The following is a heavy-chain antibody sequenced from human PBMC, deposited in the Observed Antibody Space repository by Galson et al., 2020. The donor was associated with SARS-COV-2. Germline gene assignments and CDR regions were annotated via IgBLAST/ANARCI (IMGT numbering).Heavy chain of an antibody. J-gene: IGHJ4*02. V-gene: IGHV2-5*02. CDR3: AHHIWFGELLYFDY. Sequence: KMSGPTLVKPTQTLTLTCTFSGFSLSTSGVGVGWIRQPPGKALEWLALIYCDDDKRYSPSLKSRLTITKDTSKNQVVLTMTNMDPVDTATYYCAHHIWFGELLYFDYWGQGTLVTVSS. CDR1: GFSLSTSGVG. D-gene: IGHD3-10*01. CDR2: IYCDDDK.